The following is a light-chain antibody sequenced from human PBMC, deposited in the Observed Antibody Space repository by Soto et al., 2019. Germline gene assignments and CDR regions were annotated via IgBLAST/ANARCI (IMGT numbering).Light chain of an antibody. CDR1: SSDVGSYNL. CDR2: EAS. CDR3: CSFASNSPLL. V-gene: IGLV2-23*01. J-gene: IGLJ3*02. Sequence: QSALTQPASLSGSPGQSITISCTGSSSDVGSYNLVSWYQQYPGKEPRLLIYEASKRPSGVSDRFSASKSGVTASLTISGLQAEDEADYYCCSFASNSPLLFGGGTKLTVL.